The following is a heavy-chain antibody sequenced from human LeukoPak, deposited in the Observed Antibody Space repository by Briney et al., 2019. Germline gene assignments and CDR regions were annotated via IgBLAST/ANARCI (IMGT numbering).Heavy chain of an antibody. Sequence: SETLSLTCTVSGGSISSSSYYWGWIRQPPGKGLEWIGSIYYSGSTYYSPSLKSRVTISVDTSKNQFSLKLSSVTAADTAVYYCARVIMATFDYWGQGTLVTVSS. CDR3: ARVIMATFDY. V-gene: IGHV4-39*07. CDR2: IYYSGST. D-gene: IGHD5-24*01. CDR1: GGSISSSSYY. J-gene: IGHJ4*02.